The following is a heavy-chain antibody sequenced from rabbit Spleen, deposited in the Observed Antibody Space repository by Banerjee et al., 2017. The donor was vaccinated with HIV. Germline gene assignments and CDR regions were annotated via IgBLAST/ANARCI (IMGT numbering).Heavy chain of an antibody. V-gene: IGHV1S40*01. CDR3: ARDVGSGPYIDGYFTL. D-gene: IGHD1-1*01. CDR2: IYTDNSKT. CDR1: GFSFSSKYY. J-gene: IGHJ4*01. Sequence: QSLEESGGDLVKPGASLTLTCTASGFSFSSKYYMCWVRQAPGKGLEWIACIYTDNSKTYYANWAKGRFTVSKTSSPSVTLQMTSLTVADTATYFCARDVGSGPYIDGYFTLWGPGTLVTVS.